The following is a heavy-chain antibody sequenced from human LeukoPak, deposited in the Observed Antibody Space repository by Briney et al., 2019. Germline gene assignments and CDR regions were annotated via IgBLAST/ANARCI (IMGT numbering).Heavy chain of an antibody. Sequence: GGSLRLSCAASGFTFSSYGMHWVRQAPGRGLEWVAVIWYDGSNKYYADSVKGRFTISRDNSKNTLYLQMNSLRAEDTAVYYCARASYTYYDILTGYDTYGMDVWGQGTTVTVSS. CDR2: IWYDGSNK. CDR3: ARASYTYYDILTGYDTYGMDV. V-gene: IGHV3-33*01. D-gene: IGHD3-9*01. J-gene: IGHJ6*02. CDR1: GFTFSSYG.